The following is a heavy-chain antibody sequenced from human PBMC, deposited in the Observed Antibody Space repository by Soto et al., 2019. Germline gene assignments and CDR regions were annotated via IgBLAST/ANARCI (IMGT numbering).Heavy chain of an antibody. CDR2: MNPNSGNT. D-gene: IGHD2-2*01. Sequence: ASVTVSCKASGYTFTSYDINWVRQATGQGLEWMGWMNPNSGNTGYAQKFQGRVTMTRNTSISTAYMELSSLRSEDTAVYYCARGIRGIVVVPAAMTHYYYYMDVWGKGTTVTVSS. CDR3: ARGIRGIVVVPAAMTHYYYYMDV. V-gene: IGHV1-8*01. J-gene: IGHJ6*03. CDR1: GYTFTSYD.